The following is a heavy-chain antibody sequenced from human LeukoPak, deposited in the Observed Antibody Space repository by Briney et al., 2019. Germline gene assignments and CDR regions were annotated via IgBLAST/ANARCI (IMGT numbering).Heavy chain of an antibody. CDR2: INPNSGGT. D-gene: IGHD3-22*01. V-gene: IGHV1-2*02. CDR1: GYTFTGYY. J-gene: IGHJ4*02. CDR3: ARERGIYYDSSGPMSY. Sequence: ASVKVSCKASGYTFTGYYMHWVRQAPGQGLEWMGWINPNSGGTNYAQTFQGRVTMTRDTSISTAYMELSRLRSDDTAVYYCARERGIYYDSSGPMSYWGQGTLVTVSS.